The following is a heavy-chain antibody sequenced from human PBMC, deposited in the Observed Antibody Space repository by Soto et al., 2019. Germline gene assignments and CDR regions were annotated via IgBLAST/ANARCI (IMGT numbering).Heavy chain of an antibody. V-gene: IGHV4-30-4*01. D-gene: IGHD3-16*02. CDR3: ARQYYDYVWGSYRYTGYYFDY. CDR2: IYYSGST. Sequence: SETLSLTCTVSGGSISSGDYYWSWIRQPPGKGLEWIGYIYYSGSTYYNQSLKSRVTISVDTSKNQFSLKLSSVTAADTAVYYCARQYYDYVWGSYRYTGYYFDYWGQGTLVTVSS. J-gene: IGHJ4*02. CDR1: GGSISSGDYY.